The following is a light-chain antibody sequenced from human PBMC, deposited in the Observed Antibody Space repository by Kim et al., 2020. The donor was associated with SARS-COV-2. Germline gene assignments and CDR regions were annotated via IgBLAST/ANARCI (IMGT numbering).Light chain of an antibody. J-gene: IGLJ3*02. V-gene: IGLV3-19*01. CDR2: GKY. CDR1: SLRNYY. CDR3: NSRDSSGDHVV. Sequence: LGQTVRLTCQGDSLRNYYATWYQQRPGQAPVLVLYGKYNRPSGIPDRFSGSASGNTASLTITGAQAEDEADYYRNSRDSSGDHVVFGGGTKVTVL.